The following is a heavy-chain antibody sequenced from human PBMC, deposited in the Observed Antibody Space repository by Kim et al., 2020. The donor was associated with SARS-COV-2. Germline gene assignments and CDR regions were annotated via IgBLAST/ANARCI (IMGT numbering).Heavy chain of an antibody. CDR2: IIPIFGTA. CDR3: ARGRQLERRGYYYYYGMDV. V-gene: IGHV1-69*13. Sequence: SVKVSCKASGGTFSSYAISWVRQAPGQGLEWMGGIIPIFGTANYAQKFQGRVTITADESTSTAYMELSSLRSEDTAVYYCARGRQLERRGYYYYYGMDVWGQGTTVTVSS. CDR1: GGTFSSYA. D-gene: IGHD1-1*01. J-gene: IGHJ6*02.